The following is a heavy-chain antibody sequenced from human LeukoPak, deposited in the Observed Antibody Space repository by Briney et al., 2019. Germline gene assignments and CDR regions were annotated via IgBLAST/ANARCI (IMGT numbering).Heavy chain of an antibody. V-gene: IGHV3-74*01. Sequence: GGSLRLSCAASGFTFSSYWMHWDRQAPGKGLVWVSRINSDGSTTSYADSVKGRFTISRDDAKNTLHLQMNSLRAEDTAVYYCASQYYYDSSGHYRERDYWGQGTLVTVSS. CDR3: ASQYYYDSSGHYRERDY. D-gene: IGHD3-22*01. J-gene: IGHJ4*02. CDR2: INSDGSTT. CDR1: GFTFSSYW.